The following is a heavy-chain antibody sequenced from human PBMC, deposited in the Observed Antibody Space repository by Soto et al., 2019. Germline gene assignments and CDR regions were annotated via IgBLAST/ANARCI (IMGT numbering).Heavy chain of an antibody. Sequence: QLQLQESGPGLVKPSETLSLTCTVSDGSISSGSDYWAWSRQPPGKGLEWIGSISNSGSTYYNPSLKSRVTISLDTSRNQFSLKLSSLTAADTALYSFACHSKGIVPLDVWGKGTAVTVSS. CDR2: ISNSGST. J-gene: IGHJ6*04. D-gene: IGHD2-8*01. V-gene: IGHV4-39*01. CDR3: ACHSKGIVPLDV. CDR1: DGSISSGSDY.